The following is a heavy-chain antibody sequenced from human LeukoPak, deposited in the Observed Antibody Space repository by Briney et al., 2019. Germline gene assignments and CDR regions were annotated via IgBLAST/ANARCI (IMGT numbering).Heavy chain of an antibody. V-gene: IGHV1-69*05. D-gene: IGHD1-14*01. Sequence: SVKVSCKASGGTFSSYAISWARQAPGQGLEWMGGIIPIFGTANYAQKFQGRVTITTDESTSTAYMELSSLRSEDTAVYYCARNQWGSINYYYYMDVWGKGTTVTVSS. CDR2: IIPIFGTA. CDR3: ARNQWGSINYYYYMDV. CDR1: GGTFSSYA. J-gene: IGHJ6*03.